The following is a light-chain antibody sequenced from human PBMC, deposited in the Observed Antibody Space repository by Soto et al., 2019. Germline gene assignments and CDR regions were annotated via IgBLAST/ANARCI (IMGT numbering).Light chain of an antibody. CDR1: QSLSSW. Sequence: DIQMTQSPSTLSASVGDRVTITCRASQSLSSWLAWYQQKPGKAPKLLIFDASSLDSGVPSRFSGSGSGTDFTLTISSLQPDDFATYYCQQYNSYPFTFGPGTKVDIK. CDR3: QQYNSYPFT. V-gene: IGKV1-5*01. CDR2: DAS. J-gene: IGKJ3*01.